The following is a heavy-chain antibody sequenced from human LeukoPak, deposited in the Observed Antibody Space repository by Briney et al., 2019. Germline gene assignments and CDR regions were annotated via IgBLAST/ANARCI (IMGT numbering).Heavy chain of an antibody. V-gene: IGHV4-59*11. J-gene: IGHJ4*02. CDR3: TTIKRGDIFGYFDF. D-gene: IGHD5-18*01. Sequence: NSSETLSLTCTVSGGSMTTHHWNWIRQTPGKGLEWIGYVFDSGRTKMNPSLTSRVTLSTDTSKNQLSLRLSSVTAADTAVYYCTTIKRGDIFGYFDFWGQGILVTVSS. CDR1: GGSMTTHH. CDR2: VFDSGRT.